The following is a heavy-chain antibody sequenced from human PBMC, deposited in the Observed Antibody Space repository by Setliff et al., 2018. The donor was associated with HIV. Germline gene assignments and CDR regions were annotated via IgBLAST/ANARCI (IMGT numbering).Heavy chain of an antibody. J-gene: IGHJ3*02. CDR1: GFTFNNYW. CDR2: IKGDGSET. Sequence: GGSLRLSCESSGFTFNNYWMSWVRQAPGKRPEWVANIKGDGSETYYVDSVQGRFTISRDNAKNSLYLQMNSLRAEDTAVYYCARSHYDSRGYYYRGDAFDIWGLGTMVTVSS. D-gene: IGHD3-22*01. CDR3: ARSHYDSRGYYYRGDAFDI. V-gene: IGHV3-7*01.